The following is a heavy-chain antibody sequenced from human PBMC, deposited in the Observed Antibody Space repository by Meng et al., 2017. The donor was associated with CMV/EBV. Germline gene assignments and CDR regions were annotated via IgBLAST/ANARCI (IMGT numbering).Heavy chain of an antibody. CDR1: GFTFSNYA. J-gene: IGHJ4*02. CDR3: AKDMGRQVSYYGYCDS. V-gene: IGHV3-30*02. D-gene: IGHD1-26*01. Sequence: GESLKISCVASGFTFSNYAMHWVRQAPGKRPEWLTFILYDGSDEHYADSVEGRFTISRDDSKNTLYLQMNSLRVEDTAVYYCAKDMGRQVSYYGYCDSWGQGTLVTVSS. CDR2: ILYDGSDE.